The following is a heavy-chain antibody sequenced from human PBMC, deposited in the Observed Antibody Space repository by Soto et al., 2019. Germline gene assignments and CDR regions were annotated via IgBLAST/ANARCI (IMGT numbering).Heavy chain of an antibody. V-gene: IGHV4-34*01. Sequence: QVQLQQWGAGLLKPSETLSLTCAVYGGSFSGYYWSWIRQPPGKGLEWIGEINHSGSTNYNPSLRSRVTISVDTSKNQFSLKLSSVTAADTAVYYCARERGGVLRFLEWSGRFDYWGQGTLVTVSS. CDR3: ARERGGVLRFLEWSGRFDY. CDR2: INHSGST. D-gene: IGHD3-3*01. CDR1: GGSFSGYY. J-gene: IGHJ4*02.